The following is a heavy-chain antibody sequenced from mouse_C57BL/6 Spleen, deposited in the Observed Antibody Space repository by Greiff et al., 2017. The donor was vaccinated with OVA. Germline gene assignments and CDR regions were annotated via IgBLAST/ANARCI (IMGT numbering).Heavy chain of an antibody. Sequence: VKLMESGPGLVQPSQSLSITCTVSGFSLTSYGVHWVRQSPGKGLEWLGVIWSGGSTDYNAAFISRLSISKDNSKSQVFFKMNSLQADDTAIYYCARKGIYYDYDGAMDYWGQGTSVTVSS. CDR2: IWSGGST. CDR3: ARKGIYYDYDGAMDY. CDR1: GFSLTSYG. J-gene: IGHJ4*01. V-gene: IGHV2-2*01. D-gene: IGHD2-4*01.